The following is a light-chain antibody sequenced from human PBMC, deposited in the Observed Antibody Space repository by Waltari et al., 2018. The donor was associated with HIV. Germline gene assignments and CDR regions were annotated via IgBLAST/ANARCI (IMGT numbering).Light chain of an antibody. J-gene: IGKJ1*01. Sequence: DIQMTQSPSTLSASVGDTVTITCRASQSIGVWLAWYQQKPGKAPKFLIAKASSLESGVPSRFSGSGAATEFTLTIISLQPDDFATYFCQEYTTYLGTFGQGTKVEIK. V-gene: IGKV1-5*03. CDR2: KAS. CDR3: QEYTTYLGT. CDR1: QSIGVW.